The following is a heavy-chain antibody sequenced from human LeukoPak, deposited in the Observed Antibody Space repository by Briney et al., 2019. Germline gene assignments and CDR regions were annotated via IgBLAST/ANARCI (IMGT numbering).Heavy chain of an antibody. V-gene: IGHV4-59*01. Sequence: PSETLSLTCTVSGGSMRSNYWSLTRQPPGKGLEWIGNIYYSGSTNYNPSLKSRVTISIDPSKNQFSLKLSSVTAADTAFYYCVKDNGRWFDPWGQGTLVIVSS. CDR2: IYYSGST. J-gene: IGHJ5*02. CDR3: VKDNGRWFDP. CDR1: GGSMRSNY. D-gene: IGHD1-26*01.